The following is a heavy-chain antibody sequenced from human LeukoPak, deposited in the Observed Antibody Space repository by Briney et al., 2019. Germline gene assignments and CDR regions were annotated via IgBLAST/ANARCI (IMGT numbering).Heavy chain of an antibody. CDR2: INPNSGGT. D-gene: IGHD3-9*01. V-gene: IGHV1-2*02. CDR1: GYTFTGYY. CDR3: ARDHYDILTGYYIGYYYYYMDV. Sequence: ASVKASCKASGYTFTGYYMHWVRQAPGQGLEWMGWINPNSGGTNYAQKFQGRVTMTRDTSISTAYMELSRLRSDDTAVYYCARDHYDILTGYYIGYYYYYMDVWGKGTTVTVSS. J-gene: IGHJ6*03.